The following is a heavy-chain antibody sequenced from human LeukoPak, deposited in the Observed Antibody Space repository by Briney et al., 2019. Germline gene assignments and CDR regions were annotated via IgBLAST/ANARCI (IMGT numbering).Heavy chain of an antibody. CDR3: AREEQWLISPNWFDP. J-gene: IGHJ5*02. V-gene: IGHV1-18*01. CDR1: GYTFTSYG. D-gene: IGHD6-19*01. Sequence: GASVKVSCKASGYTFTSYGISWVRQAPGQGLEWMGWISAYNGNTNYAQKLQGRVTMTTDTSTSTAYMELRSLRSDDTAVYYCAREEQWLISPNWFDPWGQGTLVTVSS. CDR2: ISAYNGNT.